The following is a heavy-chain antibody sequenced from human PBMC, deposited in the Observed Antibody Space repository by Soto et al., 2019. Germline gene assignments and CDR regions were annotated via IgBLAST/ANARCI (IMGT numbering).Heavy chain of an antibody. CDR2: IKSKTDGGTP. D-gene: IGHD1-26*01. CDR1: GFIFNKAW. Sequence: LRLASATSGFIFNKAWINRVCPAPWKGLEWVGRIKSKTDGGTPDFAAPVKGRFAISRDDSKNVVYLQMNSLKVEDTGIYYCTADSYSSIVKVRFEYWGHGPLVTVSS. CDR3: TADSYSSIVKVRFEY. V-gene: IGHV3-15*07. J-gene: IGHJ4*01.